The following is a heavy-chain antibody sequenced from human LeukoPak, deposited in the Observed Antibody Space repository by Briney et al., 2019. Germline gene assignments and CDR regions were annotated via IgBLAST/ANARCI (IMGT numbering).Heavy chain of an antibody. CDR1: GYSFTTSW. J-gene: IGHJ4*02. Sequence: GESLNISCKGSGYSFTTSWIGWVRQMPGKGLEWMGIIYPADSDTRYSPSFQGQVTISADKSITTAYLQWSSLKASDTAMYYCARQGSGYINYWGQGTLVPVSS. V-gene: IGHV5-51*01. CDR2: IYPADSDT. D-gene: IGHD6-19*01. CDR3: ARQGSGYINY.